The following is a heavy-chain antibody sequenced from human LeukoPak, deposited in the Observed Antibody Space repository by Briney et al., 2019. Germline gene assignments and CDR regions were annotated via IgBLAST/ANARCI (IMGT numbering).Heavy chain of an antibody. D-gene: IGHD4-11*01. CDR1: GFTFSSYW. V-gene: IGHV3-74*01. Sequence: GGSLRLSCAASGFTFSSYWMHWVRQAPGKGLVWVSRINSDGSSTLYADSVKGRFTISRDNAKNTLYLQMNSLRAEDTAVYYCARLQVNPDAFDIWGQGTMVTVSS. J-gene: IGHJ3*02. CDR2: INSDGSST. CDR3: ARLQVNPDAFDI.